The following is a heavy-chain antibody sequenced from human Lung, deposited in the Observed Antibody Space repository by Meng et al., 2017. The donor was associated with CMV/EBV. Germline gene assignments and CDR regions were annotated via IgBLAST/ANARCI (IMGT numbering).Heavy chain of an antibody. CDR1: GYSISSGEYF. V-gene: IGHV4-30-4*01. D-gene: IGHD2-2*01. J-gene: IGHJ4*02. CDR2: MDYRGST. Sequence: GQLQDAGPGLVKPSQNPSLTCTVSGYSISSGEYFWSWIRQPPGKGLKWIGYMDYRGSTFYNPSLKSRVTISVDTSKNQFSLKLSSVTAADTAVYFCARGELLWDYWGQGTLVTVSS. CDR3: ARGELLWDY.